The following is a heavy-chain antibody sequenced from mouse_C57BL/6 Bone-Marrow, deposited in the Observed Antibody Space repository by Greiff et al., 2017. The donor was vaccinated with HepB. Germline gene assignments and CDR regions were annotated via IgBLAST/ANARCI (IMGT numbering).Heavy chain of an antibody. V-gene: IGHV10-3*01. Sequence: GGGLVQPKGSLKLSCAASGFTFNTYAMHWVRQAPGKGLEWVARIRSKSSNYATYYADSVKDRFTISRDDSQSMLYLQMNNLKTEDTAMYYCVRVRGLRRGGYYAMDYWGQGTSVTVSS. J-gene: IGHJ4*01. CDR2: IRSKSSNYAT. D-gene: IGHD2-2*01. CDR1: GFTFNTYA. CDR3: VRVRGLRRGGYYAMDY.